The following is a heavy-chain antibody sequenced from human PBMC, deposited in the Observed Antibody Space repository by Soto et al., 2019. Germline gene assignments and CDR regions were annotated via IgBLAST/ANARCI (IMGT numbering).Heavy chain of an antibody. J-gene: IGHJ4*02. CDR3: ARDVINFWSGLGY. CDR1: GFTFKNNA. D-gene: IGHD3-3*01. Sequence: QVQLVESGGGVVQPGKSLRLSCAASGFTFKNNAMHWVRQAPGKGLEWLAVISDNGFNEFYADSVKGRFTISRDNSKNTLFLQMNSLRPEDTAVYFCARDVINFWSGLGYWGQGTLVTASS. V-gene: IGHV3-30-3*01. CDR2: ISDNGFNE.